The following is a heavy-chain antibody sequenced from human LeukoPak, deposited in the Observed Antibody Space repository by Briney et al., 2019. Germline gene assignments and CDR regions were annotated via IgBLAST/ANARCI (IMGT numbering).Heavy chain of an antibody. CDR3: ARDLGDYGGNLYYYYYGMDV. Sequence: ASVKVSCKASGGTFSSYAISWVRQAPGQGLEWTGGIIPIFGTANYAQKFQGRVTITADESTSTAYMELSSLRSEDTAVYYCARDLGDYGGNLYYYYYGMDVWGQGTTVTVSS. J-gene: IGHJ6*02. V-gene: IGHV1-69*13. CDR2: IIPIFGTA. D-gene: IGHD4-23*01. CDR1: GGTFSSYA.